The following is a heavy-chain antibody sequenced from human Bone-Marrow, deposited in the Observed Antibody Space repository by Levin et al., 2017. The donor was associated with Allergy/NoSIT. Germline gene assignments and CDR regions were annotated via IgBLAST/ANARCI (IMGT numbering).Heavy chain of an antibody. CDR3: ATSGSSSWEYFTH. J-gene: IGHJ1*01. CDR2: IIPKFGTT. V-gene: IGHV1-69*01. CDR1: GGIFGSSD. Sequence: KISCKASGGIFGSSDMSWVRQAPGQGLEWMGGIIPKFGTTNNAQKFQGRVTITADESTSTAYMELRSLRSEDTAVYYCATSGSSSWEYFTHWGQGTLVTVSS. D-gene: IGHD2-2*01.